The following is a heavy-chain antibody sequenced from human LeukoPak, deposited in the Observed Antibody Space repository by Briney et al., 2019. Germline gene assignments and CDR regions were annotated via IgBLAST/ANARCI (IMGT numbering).Heavy chain of an antibody. CDR2: VSDDGGTV. CDR1: GLTFSRYG. J-gene: IGHJ4*02. Sequence: QPGSSLRLSCVASGLTFSRYGMHWVRQAPGKGLEWVAVVSDDGGTVYYAESVKGRFTIARDNSKNTMYLQMNSLRADNTAVFYCTKEAATGSRYSFDYWGQGTLVTVSS. V-gene: IGHV3-30*18. D-gene: IGHD1-1*01. CDR3: TKEAATGSRYSFDY.